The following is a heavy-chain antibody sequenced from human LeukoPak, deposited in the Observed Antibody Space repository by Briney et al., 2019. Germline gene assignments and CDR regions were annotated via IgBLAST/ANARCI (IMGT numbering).Heavy chain of an antibody. CDR3: ARHHTTYSSSWSLNDY. CDR2: IYYSGST. D-gene: IGHD6-13*01. J-gene: IGHJ4*02. V-gene: IGHV4-39*01. Sequence: DPSETLSLTCTVSGGSISSSSYYWGWIRQPPGKGLEWIGSIYYSGSTYYNPSLKSRVTISVDTSKNQFSLKLNSVTAADTAVYYCARHHTTYSSSWSLNDYWGQGTLVTVSS. CDR1: GGSISSSSYY.